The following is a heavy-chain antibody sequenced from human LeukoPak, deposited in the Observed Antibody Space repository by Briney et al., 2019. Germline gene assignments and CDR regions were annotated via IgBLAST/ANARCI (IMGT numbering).Heavy chain of an antibody. CDR2: IFGSGSS. Sequence: SETLSLTCTVSGGSISDYYWSWIRQPPGKGLEWIGRIFGSGSSNYNPSVKSRLTISVDTTENQFSLKLTSAPAADTAIYYCAREKDTGSNHAKIRYDIWGQGPMIPVSS. CDR1: GGSISDYY. V-gene: IGHV4-59*01. CDR3: AREKDTGSNHAKIRYDI. J-gene: IGHJ3*02. D-gene: IGHD1-26*01.